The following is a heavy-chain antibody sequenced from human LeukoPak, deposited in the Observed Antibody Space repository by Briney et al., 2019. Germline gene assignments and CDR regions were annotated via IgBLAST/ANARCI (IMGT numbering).Heavy chain of an antibody. V-gene: IGHV1-69*05. J-gene: IGHJ6*03. CDR1: GGTFSSYA. CDR2: IIPIFGTA. Sequence: ASVRVSCKASGGTFSSYAIRWVRQAPGQGLEWMGGIIPIFGTANYAQKFQGRVTITTDESTSTAYMELSSLRSEDTAVYYCASGGNYVAYYYYYYMDVWGKGTTVTVSS. CDR3: ASGGNYVAYYYYYYMDV. D-gene: IGHD4-23*01.